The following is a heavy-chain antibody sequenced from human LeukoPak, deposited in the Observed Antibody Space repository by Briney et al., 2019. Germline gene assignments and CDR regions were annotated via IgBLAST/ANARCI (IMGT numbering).Heavy chain of an antibody. J-gene: IGHJ6*02. CDR2: INAGNGDT. V-gene: IGHV1-3*01. CDR3: ARVVTRLREGAYQYDLDV. D-gene: IGHD3-16*01. CDR1: GYTFTNYI. Sequence: GASVKVSCKASGYTFTNYIIHWVRQAPGQRLGGIGWINAGNGDTEYSHKFQGRVTSTRDTSASTAYMDLSSLRFEDTAVYYCARVVTRLREGAYQYDLDVWGQGTTVTVSS.